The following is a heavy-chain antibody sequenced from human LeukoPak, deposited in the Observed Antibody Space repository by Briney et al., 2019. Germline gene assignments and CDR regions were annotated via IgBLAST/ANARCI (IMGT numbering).Heavy chain of an antibody. V-gene: IGHV1-46*01. D-gene: IGHD1-26*01. CDR3: ARDFSGSSSWPEGFQH. CDR2: INPSGGST. J-gene: IGHJ1*01. Sequence: ASVKVSCKASGYTFTSYYMHWVRQAPGQGLEWMGIINPSGGSTTYAQKFQGRVTMTRDTSTRTVYMELSSLRFEDTAVYYCARDFSGSSSWPEGFQHWGQGTLVTVSS. CDR1: GYTFTSYY.